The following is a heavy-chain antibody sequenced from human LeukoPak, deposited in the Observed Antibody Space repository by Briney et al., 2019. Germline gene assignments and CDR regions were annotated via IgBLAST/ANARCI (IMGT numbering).Heavy chain of an antibody. CDR3: AKDGSGSYRNYYMDV. J-gene: IGHJ6*03. CDR2: ISSSSSYI. V-gene: IGHV3-21*01. Sequence: GGSLRLSCAASGFTFSSYSMNWVRQAPGKGLEWVSSISSSSSYIYYADSVKGRFTISRDNAKNSLYLQMNSLRAEDTAVYYCAKDGSGSYRNYYMDVWGKGTTVTISS. D-gene: IGHD3-10*01. CDR1: GFTFSSYS.